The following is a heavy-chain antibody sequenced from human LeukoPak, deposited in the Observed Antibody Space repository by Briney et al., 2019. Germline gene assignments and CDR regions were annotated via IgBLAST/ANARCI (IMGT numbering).Heavy chain of an antibody. CDR2: INSDGRSK. CDR3: AREGTSGWYYFDY. D-gene: IGHD6-19*01. Sequence: PGGSLRLSCAASGLTFSTYWMHWVRQAPGKGLVWVSRINSDGRSKTYADFVKGRFTISRDNAKNTLYLQMNSLRAEDTAVYYCAREGTSGWYYFDYWGQGTLVTVSS. J-gene: IGHJ4*02. V-gene: IGHV3-74*01. CDR1: GLTFSTYW.